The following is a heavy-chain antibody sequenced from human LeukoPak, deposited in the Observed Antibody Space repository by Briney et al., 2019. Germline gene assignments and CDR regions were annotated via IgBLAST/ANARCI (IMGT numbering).Heavy chain of an antibody. D-gene: IGHD6-13*01. CDR2: IYYSGST. CDR3: ARSLYSSSHEYYFDY. Sequence: SETLSLTCTVSGGSISSSSYYWGWIRQPPGKGLEWIGSIYYSGSTYYNPSLKSRVTISVDTSKNQFSLKLSSVTAADTAVYYCARSLYSSSHEYYFDYWGPGTLVTVSS. J-gene: IGHJ4*02. CDR1: GGSISSSSYY. V-gene: IGHV4-39*01.